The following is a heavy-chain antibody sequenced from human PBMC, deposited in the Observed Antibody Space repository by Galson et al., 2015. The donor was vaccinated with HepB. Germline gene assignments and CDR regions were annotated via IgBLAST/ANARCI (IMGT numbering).Heavy chain of an antibody. CDR3: ARHQEETPVAAHDY. D-gene: IGHD6-19*01. Sequence: LSLTCAVYGGSFSGYYWSWIRQPPGKGLEWIGEINHSGSTTYNPSLKSRVAISVDTSKNQFSLRLTSLTAADTAVYYCARHQEETPVAAHDYWGQGILVTVSS. V-gene: IGHV4-34*01. CDR1: GGSFSGYY. J-gene: IGHJ4*02. CDR2: INHSGST.